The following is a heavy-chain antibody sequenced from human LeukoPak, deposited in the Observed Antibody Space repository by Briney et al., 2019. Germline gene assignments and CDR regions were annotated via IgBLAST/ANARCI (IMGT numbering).Heavy chain of an antibody. J-gene: IGHJ6*03. V-gene: IGHV3-73*01. CDR3: TVCIDDYYYYYMDV. CDR2: IRSKANSYAT. CDR1: GFTFSGSA. Sequence: PGGSLRLSCAAFGFTFSGSAMRWVRQASGKGLEWVGRIRSKANSYATAYAASVKGRFTISRDDSKNTAYLQMNSLKTEDTAVYYCTVCIDDYYYYYMDVWGKGTTVTVSS. D-gene: IGHD1-26*01.